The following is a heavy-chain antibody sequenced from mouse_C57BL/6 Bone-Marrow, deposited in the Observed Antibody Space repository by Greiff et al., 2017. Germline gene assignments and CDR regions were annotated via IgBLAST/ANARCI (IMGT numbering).Heavy chain of an antibody. Sequence: VQLQQSGAELVRPGTSVKVSCKASGYAFTNYLIEWVKQRPGQGLEWIGVINPGSGGTNYNEKFKGKATLTADKSSSTADMQLSSLTSEDSAVYCCARSKNWDSWFAYWGQGTLVTVSA. D-gene: IGHD4-1*01. V-gene: IGHV1-54*01. CDR2: INPGSGGT. J-gene: IGHJ3*01. CDR3: ARSKNWDSWFAY. CDR1: GYAFTNYL.